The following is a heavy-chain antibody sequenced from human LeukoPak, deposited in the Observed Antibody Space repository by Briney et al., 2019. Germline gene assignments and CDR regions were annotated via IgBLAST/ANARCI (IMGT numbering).Heavy chain of an antibody. Sequence: SGTLSLTCGVSGGSITNTNYWTCVRQPPGKGLEWIGEVNLQGSTNYNPSLMGRVAISVDTSENHISLQLTSVPAADTAVYYCARAIRDGFKTYYDFWSGYSDAFDIWGQGTMVTVSS. J-gene: IGHJ3*02. D-gene: IGHD3-3*01. CDR1: GGSITNTNY. V-gene: IGHV4-4*02. CDR2: VNLQGST. CDR3: ARAIRDGFKTYYDFWSGYSDAFDI.